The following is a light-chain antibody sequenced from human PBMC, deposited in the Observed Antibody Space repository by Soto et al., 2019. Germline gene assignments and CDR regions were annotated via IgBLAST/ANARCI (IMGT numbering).Light chain of an antibody. CDR3: QQYNNWPT. V-gene: IGKV3-15*01. Sequence: EIVMTQSPATLSVSPGERATLSCRASQSVNSNLAWYQQKPGQAPRLLIYGASTRATGIPARFSGSGSGTEFTLTISSLQSEVYAVDYCQQYNNWPTFGPGTKVDIK. J-gene: IGKJ3*01. CDR2: GAS. CDR1: QSVNSN.